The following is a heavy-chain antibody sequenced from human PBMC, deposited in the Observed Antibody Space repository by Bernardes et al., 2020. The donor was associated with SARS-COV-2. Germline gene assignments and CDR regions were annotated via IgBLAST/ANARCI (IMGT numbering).Heavy chain of an antibody. CDR1: GGSFSGYY. CDR3: SRGADFQARRNKNLERRGTANWFDP. J-gene: IGHJ5*02. D-gene: IGHD1-1*01. Sequence: SETLSLTCAVYGGSFSGYYWSWIRQPPGKGLEWIGEIIHRGSTNVNPSLKSRGTISVDTSKNQFSLKLSSVTAADTAVYYCSRGADFQARRNKNLERRGTANWFDPWGQGTLVTVSS. CDR2: IIHRGST. V-gene: IGHV4-34*01.